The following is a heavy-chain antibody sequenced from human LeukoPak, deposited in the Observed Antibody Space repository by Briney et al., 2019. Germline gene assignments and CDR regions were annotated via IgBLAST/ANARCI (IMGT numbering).Heavy chain of an antibody. CDR3: AAGHCSGGSCYPYYYSDMDV. J-gene: IGHJ6*02. Sequence: SVKVSCKASGLTFTNSAVQWVRQARGQRLEWIGWIVVGSGNTNYAQKFQERVTITRDMSTSTAYMELSSLRSEDTAVYYCAAGHCSGGSCYPYYYSDMDVWGQGTTVTVSS. D-gene: IGHD2-15*01. CDR1: GLTFTNSA. V-gene: IGHV1-58*01. CDR2: IVVGSGNT.